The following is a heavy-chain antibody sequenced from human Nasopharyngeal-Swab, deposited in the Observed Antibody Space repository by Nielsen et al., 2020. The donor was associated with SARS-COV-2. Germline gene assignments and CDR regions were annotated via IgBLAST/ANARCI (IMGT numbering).Heavy chain of an antibody. CDR1: GFTVSSNY. V-gene: IGHV3-53*04. CDR2: IYSGGST. Sequence: GESLKISCAASGFTVSSNYMSWVRQAPGKGLEWVSVIYSGGSTYYADSVKGRFTISRHNSKNTLYLQMNSLRAADTAVYYCARVLTTTVTIDYWGQGTLVTVSS. CDR3: ARVLTTTVTIDY. J-gene: IGHJ4*02. D-gene: IGHD4-17*01.